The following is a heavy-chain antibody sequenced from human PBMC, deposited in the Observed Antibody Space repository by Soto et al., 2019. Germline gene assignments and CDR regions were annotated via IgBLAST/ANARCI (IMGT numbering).Heavy chain of an antibody. CDR3: ANDRGTGDYGVNAVDI. CDR1: GFTFSVFA. CDR2: ISGRGENT. D-gene: IGHD7-27*01. J-gene: IGHJ3*02. Sequence: EVQLLESGGGLVQPGGSLRLSCAASGFTFSVFAMSWVRQAPGKGLELVSTISGRGENTYYADSVKGRFTISRDNSKNTLNLQMNSRRGEDTAVYYCANDRGTGDYGVNAVDIWGQGTMVTVAS. V-gene: IGHV3-23*01.